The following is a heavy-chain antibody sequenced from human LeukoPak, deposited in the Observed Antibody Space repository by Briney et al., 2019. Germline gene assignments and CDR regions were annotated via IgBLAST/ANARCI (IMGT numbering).Heavy chain of an antibody. D-gene: IGHD3-16*01. CDR2: IKQDGSEK. CDR1: GFTFKNAW. J-gene: IGHJ4*02. Sequence: GGSLRLSCAASGFTFKNAWMNWVRQAPGKGLEWVANIKQDGSEKYYVDSVKGRFTISRDNAKNSLYLQMNSLRAEDTAVYYCASDYDYVWASYPFLYWGQGTLVTVSS. V-gene: IGHV3-7*01. CDR3: ASDYDYVWASYPFLY.